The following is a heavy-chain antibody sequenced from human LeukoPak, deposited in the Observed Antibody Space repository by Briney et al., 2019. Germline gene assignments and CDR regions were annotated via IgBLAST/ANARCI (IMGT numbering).Heavy chain of an antibody. D-gene: IGHD6-6*01. CDR2: IKQDGSQK. CDR1: GFTFSSDW. CDR3: ARESFAARWD. J-gene: IGHJ4*02. V-gene: IGHV3-7*01. Sequence: GGSLRLSCAASGFTFSSDWMSWFSQAPGKGLEWVANIKQDGSQKYYVDSVKGRFTISRDNANNLLYLLMNSLRAADTAVYYCARESFAARWDWGQGTLVTVSS.